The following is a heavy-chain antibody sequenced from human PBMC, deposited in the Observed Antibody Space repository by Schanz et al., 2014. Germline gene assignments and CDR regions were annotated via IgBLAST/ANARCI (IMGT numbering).Heavy chain of an antibody. J-gene: IGHJ3*02. CDR3: ASKGLTTDAFDI. V-gene: IGHV4-59*04. CDR2: IYYSGST. D-gene: IGHD2-8*01. Sequence: QVQLQESGPGLVKPSETLSLTCSVSGGDIGNYYWSWIRQPPGKGLEWIGYIYYSGSTYYNPSLKSRATMSVNTSKNQFSLKLRSVTAVDTAVYYCASKGLTTDAFDIWGQGTMVTVSS. CDR1: GGDIGNYY.